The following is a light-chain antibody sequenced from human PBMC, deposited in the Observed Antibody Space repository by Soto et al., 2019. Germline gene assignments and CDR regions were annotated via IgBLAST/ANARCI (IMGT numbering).Light chain of an antibody. CDR2: AVS. CDR1: QSVSSSS. V-gene: IGKV3-20*01. J-gene: IGKJ1*01. Sequence: IVLTQSPGTLSLSLGQRATLSFRASQSVSSSSVAWYRQSPGQAPRLLIYAVSSRAIDTPDRFSGSGSGTDFTLTISRLEPEDFAVYYCQHFGDSVWTFGQGTKVDI. CDR3: QHFGDSVWT.